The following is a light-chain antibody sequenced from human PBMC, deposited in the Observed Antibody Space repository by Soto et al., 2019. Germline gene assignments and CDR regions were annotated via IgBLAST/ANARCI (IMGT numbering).Light chain of an antibody. V-gene: IGKV1-5*01. CDR2: DAS. Sequence: DIQMTQCPSTLSASVGDRVTITCRASQSISSWLAWYQQKPGKAPQLLISDASSLESGVPSRFSGGGSGTDFTLTISSLQPEDFATYYCQQSYNIPRTFGQGTRLEIK. CDR3: QQSYNIPRT. J-gene: IGKJ5*01. CDR1: QSISSW.